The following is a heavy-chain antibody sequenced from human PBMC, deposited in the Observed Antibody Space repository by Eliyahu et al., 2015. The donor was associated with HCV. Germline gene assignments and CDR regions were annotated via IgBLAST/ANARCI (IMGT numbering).Heavy chain of an antibody. V-gene: IGHV3-23*01. J-gene: IGHJ6*02. CDR3: AKGRGAADSSSWYPYYYYYYGMDV. CDR2: ISGSGGST. CDR1: GFTFSSYA. D-gene: IGHD6-13*01. Sequence: EVQLLESGGGLVQPGGSLRLSCAASGFTFSSYAMSWVRQAPGKGLEWVSAISGSGGSTYYADSVKGRFTISRDNSKNTLYLQMNSLRAEDTAVYYCAKGRGAADSSSWYPYYYYYYGMDVWGQGTTVTVSS.